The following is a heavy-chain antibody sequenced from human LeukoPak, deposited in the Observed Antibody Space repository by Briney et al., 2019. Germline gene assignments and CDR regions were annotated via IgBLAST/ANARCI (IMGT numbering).Heavy chain of an antibody. J-gene: IGHJ6*02. D-gene: IGHD2-21*01. CDR1: GGSISGDSYY. CDR3: ARVGGDYYGMDV. CDR2: IYYSGST. V-gene: IGHV4-61*01. Sequence: SETLSLTCTVSGGSISGDSYYWGWIRQPPGKGLEWIGYIYYSGSTNYNPSLKSRVTISVDTSKNQFSLKLSSVTAADTAVYYCARVGGDYYGMDVWGQGTTVTVSS.